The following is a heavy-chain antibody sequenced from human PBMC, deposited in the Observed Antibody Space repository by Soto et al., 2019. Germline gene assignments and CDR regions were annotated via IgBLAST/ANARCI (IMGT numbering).Heavy chain of an antibody. V-gene: IGHV1-8*01. Sequence: QVQLMQSGAEVKKPGASVKVSCKASGYLFTSSDINWVRQATGQGLEWMGWLNPTTGNTGYAQNFHGRVTMTGNTSISTDYMELSSLKSEDTAMYYCTRGRMMITFGGAIIIDYWGQGSLVTVSS. J-gene: IGHJ4*02. CDR1: GYLFTSSD. CDR3: TRGRMMITFGGAIIIDY. D-gene: IGHD3-16*01. CDR2: LNPTTGNT.